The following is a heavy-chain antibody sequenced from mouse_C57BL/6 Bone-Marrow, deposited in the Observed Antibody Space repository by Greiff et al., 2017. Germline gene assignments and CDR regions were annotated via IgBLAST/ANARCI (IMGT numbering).Heavy chain of an antibody. Sequence: EVMLVESEGGLVQPGSSMKLSCTASGFTFSDYSMAWVRQVPEKGLEWVANINYDGSSTYYLDSLNSRFIISRDNAKNILYLQMSSLKSEDTATYYCARVWDGDYCDYWGEGTTLTVSS. CDR1: GFTFSDYS. J-gene: IGHJ2*01. V-gene: IGHV5-16*01. CDR2: INYDGSST. D-gene: IGHD4-1*01. CDR3: ARVWDGDYCDY.